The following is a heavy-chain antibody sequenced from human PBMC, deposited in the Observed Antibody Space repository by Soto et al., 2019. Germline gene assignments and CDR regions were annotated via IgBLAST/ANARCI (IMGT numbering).Heavy chain of an antibody. Sequence: EVHLLESGGGLVQPGGSLRLSCAASGFTFSTYGVYWVRQAPGKGLDWVSSISLSGDNPYYADSVNGRFTISSDNPKSTFYLQMGSLRAKDTAVYYCARGYCGGGCYYFDYWGQGTLVTVSS. J-gene: IGHJ4*02. CDR1: GFTFSTYG. D-gene: IGHD2-21*02. CDR3: ARGYCGGGCYYFDY. V-gene: IGHV3-23*01. CDR2: ISLSGDNP.